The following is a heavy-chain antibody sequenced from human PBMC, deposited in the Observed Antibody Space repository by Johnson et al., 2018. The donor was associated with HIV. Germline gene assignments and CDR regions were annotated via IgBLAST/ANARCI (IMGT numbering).Heavy chain of an antibody. CDR1: GFTFSSYA. J-gene: IGHJ3*02. V-gene: IGHV3-64*01. D-gene: IGHD3-10*01. CDR3: ARLRGAFDI. Sequence: QLVESGGGLVQPGGSLRLSCAASGFTFSSYAMHWVRQAPGKGLEYVSGISSNGGSTYYAKSVKGRFTISRENSKNTLYLQMGSLRVEDMAVYYCARLRGAFDIWGQGTMVTVSS. CDR2: ISSNGGST.